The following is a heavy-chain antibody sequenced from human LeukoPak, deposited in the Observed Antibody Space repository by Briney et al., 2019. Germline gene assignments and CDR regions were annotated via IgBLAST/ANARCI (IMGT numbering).Heavy chain of an antibody. CDR1: GFTFSSYA. D-gene: IGHD4-11*01. J-gene: IGHJ4*02. V-gene: IGHV3-23*01. Sequence: GGSLRLSCAASGFTFSSYAMSWVRQAPGKGLEWVSAISGSGGSTYYADFVKGRFTISRDNSKNTLYLQMNSLRVEDTAVYYCAKVPYSNYGPTDYWGQGTLVTVSS. CDR3: AKVPYSNYGPTDY. CDR2: ISGSGGST.